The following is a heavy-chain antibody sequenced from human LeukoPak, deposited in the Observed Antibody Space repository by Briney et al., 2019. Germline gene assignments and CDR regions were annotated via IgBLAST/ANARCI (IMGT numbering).Heavy chain of an antibody. D-gene: IGHD3-3*01. CDR3: ARSGVYYDSYSSGMDV. CDR1: GFTFSSYA. CDR2: ISYDGSNK. Sequence: GGSLRLSCAASGFTFSSYAMHWVRQAPGKGLEWVAVISYDGSNKYYADSVKGRFTISRDNSKNTLYLQMNSLRAEDTAVYYCARSGVYYDSYSSGMDVWGQGPTVTASS. V-gene: IGHV3-30*04. J-gene: IGHJ6*02.